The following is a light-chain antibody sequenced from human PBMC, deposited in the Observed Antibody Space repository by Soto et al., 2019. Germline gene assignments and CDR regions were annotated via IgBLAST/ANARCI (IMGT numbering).Light chain of an antibody. Sequence: QSVLTQPPSASGTPGQRVTISCSGSSSNIGSNTVNWYQQLPGTAPKLLIYSNNQRPSGVPDRFSVSQSGTSASLAISGLQSEDEADYYCAAWDDSLNGSWVFGGGTKLTVL. CDR3: AAWDDSLNGSWV. CDR2: SNN. V-gene: IGLV1-44*01. J-gene: IGLJ3*02. CDR1: SSNIGSNT.